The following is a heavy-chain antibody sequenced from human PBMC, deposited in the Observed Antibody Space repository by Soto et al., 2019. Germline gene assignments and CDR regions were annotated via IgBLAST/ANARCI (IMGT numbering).Heavy chain of an antibody. CDR3: TRAAESGIWVIASAI. V-gene: IGHV1-69*02. CDR2: IIPILDIT. Sequence: QVQLVHSGAEVKKPGSSVKVSCKTSGGTFSTYPITWLRQAPGQGIEWVGRIIPILDITDTAQKFQGRVTITADTSTNTAYMDPCRLTSVATAVYYSTRAAESGIWVIASAIWGQGTMVTFSS. J-gene: IGHJ3*02. CDR1: GGTFSTYP. D-gene: IGHD3-3*01.